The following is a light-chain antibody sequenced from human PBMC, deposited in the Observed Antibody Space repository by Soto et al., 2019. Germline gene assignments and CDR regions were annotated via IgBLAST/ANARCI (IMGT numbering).Light chain of an antibody. CDR1: NIGTKS. CDR3: QVWDSGSGHPVV. Sequence: YELTQPPSVSVAPGQTARITCGGNNIGTKSVHWYQQKPGQAPVLVVYGDSDRPSGIPDRFSGSNSGNTATLTINRVEAGDEADYYCQVWDSGSGHPVVFGGGTKVTVL. V-gene: IGLV3-21*02. CDR2: GDS. J-gene: IGLJ2*01.